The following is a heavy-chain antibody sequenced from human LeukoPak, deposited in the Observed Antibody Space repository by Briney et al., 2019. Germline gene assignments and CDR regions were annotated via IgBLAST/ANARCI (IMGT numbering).Heavy chain of an antibody. CDR3: ARRVIVDGGFQH. CDR1: GYTFTSYG. V-gene: IGHV1-2*02. D-gene: IGHD2/OR15-2a*01. CDR2: INPNSGGT. Sequence: ASVKVSCKASGYTFTSYGISWVRQAPGQGLEWMGWINPNSGGTNYAQKFQGRVTMTRDTSISTAYMELSSLRSDDTAVYYCARRVIVDGGFQHWGQGTLVSVSS. J-gene: IGHJ1*01.